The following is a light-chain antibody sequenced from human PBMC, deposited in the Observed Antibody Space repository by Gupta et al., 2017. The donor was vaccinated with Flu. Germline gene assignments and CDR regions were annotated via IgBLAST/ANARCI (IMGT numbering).Light chain of an antibody. V-gene: IGLV1-40*01. CDR2: GNS. CDR1: SSDIGSFD. Sequence: QSVLTQPPSVSGAPGQRVTISCAGGSSDIGSFDVHWYQQLPGTAPKLLIYGNSNRPAGVPGRFSGSKSGTAASLAITGRQAEDEADYYCQSHDNSMFWVFGGGTKLTVL. J-gene: IGLJ3*02. CDR3: QSHDNSMFWV.